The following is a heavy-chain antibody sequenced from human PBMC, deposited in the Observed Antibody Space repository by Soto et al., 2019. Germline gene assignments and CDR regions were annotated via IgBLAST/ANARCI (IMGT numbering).Heavy chain of an antibody. CDR1: GFTFSSYA. V-gene: IGHV3-23*01. Sequence: EVQLLESGGGLVQPGGSLRLSCAASGFTFSSYAMSWVRQAPGKGLEWVSAISGSGGSTYYADSVKGRFTISRDNSKNTLYLQMNSLRAEDTAVYYCAKLGGWFGELEYYFDYWGQGTLVTVSS. CDR2: ISGSGGST. J-gene: IGHJ4*02. CDR3: AKLGGWFGELEYYFDY. D-gene: IGHD3-10*01.